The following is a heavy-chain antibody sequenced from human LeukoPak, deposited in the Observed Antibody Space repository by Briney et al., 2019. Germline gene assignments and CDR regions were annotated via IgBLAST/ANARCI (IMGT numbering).Heavy chain of an antibody. D-gene: IGHD3-10*01. CDR3: ARSDGSGSYFCDY. CDR1: GFTFSSYA. Sequence: GGSLRLSCAASGFTFSSYAMHWVRQAPGKGLEWVAVISYDGSNKYYADSVKGRFTISRDNSKNTLYLQMNSLRAEDTAVYYCARSDGSGSYFCDYWGQGPLVTVSS. J-gene: IGHJ4*02. V-gene: IGHV3-30*01. CDR2: ISYDGSNK.